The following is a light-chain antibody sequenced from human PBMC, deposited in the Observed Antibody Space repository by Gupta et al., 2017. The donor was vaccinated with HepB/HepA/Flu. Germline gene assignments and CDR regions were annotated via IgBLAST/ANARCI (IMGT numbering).Light chain of an antibody. CDR2: RNN. J-gene: IGLJ2*01. CDR3: STWNSSTSGGV. V-gene: IGLV10-54*04. Sequence: QAGLTQPPSVSRGLRQTATLTCTGSRNNVGNHGAPWLQQHQGHTPKLLSYRNNNRPSGISERFSASKSGDTATLTITGLQADDEADYYCSTWNSSTSGGVFGGGTKLTVL. CDR1: RNNVGNHG.